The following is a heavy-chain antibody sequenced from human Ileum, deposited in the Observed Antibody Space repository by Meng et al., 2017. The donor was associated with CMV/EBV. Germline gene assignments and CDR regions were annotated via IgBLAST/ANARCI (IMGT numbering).Heavy chain of an antibody. CDR1: GFTFSSYS. D-gene: IGHD1-7*01. J-gene: IGHJ6*02. CDR3: ARLGTGTTQYYYYYGMDV. V-gene: IGHV3-21*01. CDR2: ISSSSSYI. Sequence: GESLKISCAASGFTFSSYSMNWVRQAPGKGLEWVSSISSSSSYIYYADSVKGRFTISRDNAKNSLYLQMNSLRAEDTAVYYCARLGTGTTQYYYYYGMDVWGQGTTVTVSS.